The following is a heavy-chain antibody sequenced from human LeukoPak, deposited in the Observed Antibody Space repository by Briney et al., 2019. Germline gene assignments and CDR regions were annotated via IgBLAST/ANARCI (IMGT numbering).Heavy chain of an antibody. V-gene: IGHV3-30*02. D-gene: IGHD3-10*02. CDR2: IRYDESNK. J-gene: IGHJ6*04. CDR3: AELGITMIGGV. CDR1: GFTFSSYG. Sequence: GGSLRLSCAASGFTFSSYGMHWVRQAPGKGLEWVSFIRYDESNKYYADSVRGRFTISRDNSKNTLYLQMNSLRAEDTAVYYCAELGITMIGGVWGKGTTVTISS.